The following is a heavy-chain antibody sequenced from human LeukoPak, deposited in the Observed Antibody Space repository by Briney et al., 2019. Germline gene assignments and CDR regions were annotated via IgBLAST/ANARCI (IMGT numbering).Heavy chain of an antibody. CDR2: IYYSGST. CDR3: ARDRGSGWYAFDY. J-gene: IGHJ4*02. CDR1: GGSISSGGYY. Sequence: SQTLSLTCTASGGSISSGGYYWSWIRQHPGKGLEWIGYIYYSGSTYYNPSLKSRVTISVDTSKNQFSLKLSSVTAADTAVYYCARDRGSGWYAFDYWGQGTLVTVSS. D-gene: IGHD6-19*01. V-gene: IGHV4-31*03.